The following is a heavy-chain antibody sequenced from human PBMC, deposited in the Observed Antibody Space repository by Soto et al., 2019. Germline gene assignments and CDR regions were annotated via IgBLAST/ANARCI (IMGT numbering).Heavy chain of an antibody. D-gene: IGHD3-16*02. CDR1: GGSISSSSYY. V-gene: IGHV4-39*01. CDR3: ASMITFGGVIVPPGINWFDP. Sequence: SETLSLTCTVSGGSISSSSYYWGWIRQPPGKGLEWIGSIYYSGSTYYNPSLKSRVTISVETSKNQFSQKLSSMTAADKAVYYCASMITFGGVIVPPGINWFDPWGQGTLVTVSS. CDR2: IYYSGST. J-gene: IGHJ5*02.